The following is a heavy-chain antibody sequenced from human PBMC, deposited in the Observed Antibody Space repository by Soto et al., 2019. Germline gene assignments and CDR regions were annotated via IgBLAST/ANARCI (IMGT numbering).Heavy chain of an antibody. J-gene: IGHJ4*02. CDR1: GGSISSYY. D-gene: IGHD3-22*01. CDR2: IYYSGST. CDR3: ARDSKYYYDSSGPAYYFEY. V-gene: IGHV4-59*01. Sequence: RSLTCPVSGGSISSYYWSWIRQPPWKGLEWIGYIYYSGSTNYNPSLKSRVTISVDTSKNQFSLKLSSVTAADTAVYYCARDSKYYYDSSGPAYYFEYWGQGTLVTVSS.